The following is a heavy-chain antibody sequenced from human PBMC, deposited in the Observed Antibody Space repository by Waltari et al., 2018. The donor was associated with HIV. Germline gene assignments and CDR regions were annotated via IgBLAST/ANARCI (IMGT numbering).Heavy chain of an antibody. CDR1: GGPISSSNW. D-gene: IGHD2-2*01. J-gene: IGHJ3*02. CDR2: IYHSGST. CDR3: ARASSPRYGFDI. Sequence: QVHLQESGPGLVTPSGTLSLTCAVSGGPISSSNWWSWVRQPPGKGLEWIGEIYHSGSTNYNPSLKSRVTISEDKSKNQFSLKLSSVTAADTAVYYCARASSPRYGFDIWGQGTMVTVSS. V-gene: IGHV4-4*02.